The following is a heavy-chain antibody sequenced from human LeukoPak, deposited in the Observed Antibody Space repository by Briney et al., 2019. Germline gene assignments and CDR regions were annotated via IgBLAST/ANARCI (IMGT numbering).Heavy chain of an antibody. CDR2: FSTSGGSA. CDR3: AKGTGSASYFDS. J-gene: IGHJ4*02. V-gene: IGHV3-23*01. Sequence: PGGSLRLSCAASGFTFSSNAMSWVRQAPGKGLEWVSAFSTSGGSAYYADSVKGRFTISRDISKNTLYLQMTSLRAEDTAVYFCAKGTGSASYFDSWGQGTLVTVSS. CDR1: GFTFSSNA.